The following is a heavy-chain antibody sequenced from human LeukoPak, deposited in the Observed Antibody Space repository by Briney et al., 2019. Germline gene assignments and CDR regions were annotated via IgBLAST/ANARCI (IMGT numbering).Heavy chain of an antibody. CDR3: ARGFYGDYVFDY. CDR1: RGSLSSNSYY. Sequence: SETLSLTCTVSRGSLSSNSYYWGWIRQPPGKGLEWIGSIYYSGRTYYNPSLKSQVTMPVDTSKNQFSLNLSSVTAADTAVYYCARGFYGDYVFDYWGQGTLVTVSS. J-gene: IGHJ4*02. CDR2: IYYSGRT. D-gene: IGHD4-17*01. V-gene: IGHV4-39*07.